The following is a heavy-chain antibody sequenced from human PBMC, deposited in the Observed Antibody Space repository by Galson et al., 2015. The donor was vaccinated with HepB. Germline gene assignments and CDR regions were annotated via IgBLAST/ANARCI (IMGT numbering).Heavy chain of an antibody. V-gene: IGHV3-21*01. J-gene: IGHJ4*02. D-gene: IGHD4-23*01. CDR1: GFTFSDYS. CDR3: ARAIFGGNSEDY. CDR2: ISSTGVYI. Sequence: SLRLSCAASGFTFSDYSMSWVRQAPGKGLEWVSSISSTGVYIYYADSVKGRFTISRDNAENSLYLQMNSLRAEDTAVYYCARAIFGGNSEDYWGQGTLVTISS.